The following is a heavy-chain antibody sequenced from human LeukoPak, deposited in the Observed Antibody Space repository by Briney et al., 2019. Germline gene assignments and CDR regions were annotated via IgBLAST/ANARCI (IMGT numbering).Heavy chain of an antibody. CDR3: AKSPGYSSGWEFDY. CDR2: ISGSGGST. V-gene: IGHV3-23*01. CDR1: GFTFSSYA. D-gene: IGHD6-19*01. Sequence: TGGSLRLSCAASGFTFSSYAMSWVRQAPGKGLEWVSAISGSGGSTYYADSVKGRFTISRDNSKNTLYLQMNSLRAEDTAVYYCAKSPGYSSGWEFDYWGQGTLVTVSS. J-gene: IGHJ4*02.